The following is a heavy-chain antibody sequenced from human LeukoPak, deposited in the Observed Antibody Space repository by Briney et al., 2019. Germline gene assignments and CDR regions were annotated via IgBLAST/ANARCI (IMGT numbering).Heavy chain of an antibody. Sequence: ASVKVSCKASGYTFTSYGISWVRQAPGQGLEWMGWISAYNGNTNYAQKLQGRVTMTTDTPTSTAYMELRSLRSDDTAVYYCALTHLRYFDWLLAIDYWGQGTLVTVSS. D-gene: IGHD3-9*01. V-gene: IGHV1-18*04. CDR1: GYTFTSYG. J-gene: IGHJ4*02. CDR2: ISAYNGNT. CDR3: ALTHLRYFDWLLAIDY.